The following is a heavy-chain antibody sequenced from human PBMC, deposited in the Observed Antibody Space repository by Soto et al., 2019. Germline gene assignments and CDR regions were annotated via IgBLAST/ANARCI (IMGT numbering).Heavy chain of an antibody. CDR3: ARDRGFGMDA. Sequence: QVPLQESGPRLVKTSQTLSLTCTVSGGSINGGRYYWNWIRQHPGKGLEWIGYIYESGTIDYNPSLKSRVIISEDTSKNQFSLSLISVTAADTAVYYCARDRGFGMDAWGQGTMVIVSS. CDR1: GGSINGGRYY. V-gene: IGHV4-31*03. CDR2: IYESGTI. J-gene: IGHJ6*02.